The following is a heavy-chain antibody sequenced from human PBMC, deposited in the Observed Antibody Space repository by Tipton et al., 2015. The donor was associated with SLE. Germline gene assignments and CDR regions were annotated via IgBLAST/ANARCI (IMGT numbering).Heavy chain of an antibody. Sequence: LRLSCTVSGASINIHYWSWIRQPPGKGLEWIGYIYYSGKTDYKPSLKSRVTISVDTSKNQFSLKLSSVTAADTAVYYWARQSDTTMVAYFDSWGQGTVVTASS. D-gene: IGHD5-18*01. J-gene: IGHJ4*02. CDR2: IYYSGKT. V-gene: IGHV4-59*11. CDR1: GASINIHY. CDR3: ARQSDTTMVAYFDS.